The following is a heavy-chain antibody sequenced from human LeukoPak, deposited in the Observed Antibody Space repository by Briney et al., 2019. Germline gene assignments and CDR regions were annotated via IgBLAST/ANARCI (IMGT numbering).Heavy chain of an antibody. CDR3: ATFRGWYIAH. D-gene: IGHD6-19*01. CDR2: IGRSSTDA. CDR1: GITFSDYY. V-gene: IGHV3-11*03. J-gene: IGHJ4*02. Sequence: GGSLRLSCAASGITFSDYYMTWIRQARGKGLEWVSSIGRSSTDAKYADSVKGRFTISRDDAKNSVYLQMNSLRAEDTTVYYCATFRGWYIAHWGQGSLVTSPQ.